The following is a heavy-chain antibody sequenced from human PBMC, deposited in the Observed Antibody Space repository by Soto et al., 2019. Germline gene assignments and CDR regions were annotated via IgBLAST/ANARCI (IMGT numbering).Heavy chain of an antibody. CDR3: ARDHYSGYDVFDY. CDR1: GFTFSSYS. D-gene: IGHD5-12*01. CDR2: ISSSSSYI. J-gene: IGHJ4*02. Sequence: EVQLVESGGGLVKPGGSLRLSCAASGFTFSSYSMNWVRQAPGKGLEWVSSISSSSSYIYYADSVKGRFTISRDNAKNSLYLQMNSLRAEDTYVYYCARDHYSGYDVFDYWGQGTLVTVSS. V-gene: IGHV3-21*01.